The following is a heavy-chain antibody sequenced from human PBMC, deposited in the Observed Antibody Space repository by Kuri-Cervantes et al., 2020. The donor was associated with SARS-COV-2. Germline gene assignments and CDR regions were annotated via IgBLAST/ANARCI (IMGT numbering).Heavy chain of an antibody. V-gene: IGHV3-21*01. CDR2: ISSSSSYI. J-gene: IGHJ4*02. Sequence: GSLRLSCEASGFTFSSYGMNWVRQVPGKGLEWVSSISSSSSYIYYADSVKGRFTISRDNAKNSLYLQMNSLRAEDTAVYYCARDFAFGGVIMYWGQGTLVTVSS. D-gene: IGHD3-16*02. CDR3: ARDFAFGGVIMY. CDR1: GFTFSSYG.